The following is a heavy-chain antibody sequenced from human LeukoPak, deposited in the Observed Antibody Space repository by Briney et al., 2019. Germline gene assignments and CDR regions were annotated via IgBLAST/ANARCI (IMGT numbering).Heavy chain of an antibody. Sequence: SETLSLTCTVSGGSISSGGYYWSWIRQHPGKGLEWIGYIYYSGSTYYNPSLKSRVTISVDPSKNQFSLKLSSVTAADTAVYYCARDNIAAAIDYWGQGTLVTVSS. D-gene: IGHD6-13*01. CDR3: ARDNIAAAIDY. J-gene: IGHJ4*02. V-gene: IGHV4-31*03. CDR2: IYYSGST. CDR1: GGSISSGGYY.